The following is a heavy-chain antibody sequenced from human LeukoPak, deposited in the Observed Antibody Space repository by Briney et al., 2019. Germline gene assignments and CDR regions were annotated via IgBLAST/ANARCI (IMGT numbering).Heavy chain of an antibody. CDR2: IYYSGST. V-gene: IGHV4-59*01. CDR3: ARATRRVNYFDY. D-gene: IGHD1/OR15-1a*01. CDR1: GGSISSYY. Sequence: SETLSLTCTVSGGSISSYYWSWIRQPPGKGLEWIGYIYYSGSTNYNPSLKSRVTISVDTSKNQFSLKLSSVTAADTAVYYCARATRRVNYFDYWGQRTLVTVSS. J-gene: IGHJ4*02.